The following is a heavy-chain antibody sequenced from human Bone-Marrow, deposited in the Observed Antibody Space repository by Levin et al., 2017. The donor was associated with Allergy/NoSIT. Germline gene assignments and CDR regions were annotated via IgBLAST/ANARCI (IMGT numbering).Heavy chain of an antibody. Sequence: VASVKVSCAASGITFSNHAMTWVRQAPGKGLEWVSAITPSGGSAYADSVKGRFTISRDNSKNTLYVQMNSLRAEDTAIYYCARLAWAESSGWGRAFDIWGQGTMVTVSS. CDR3: ARLAWAESSGWGRAFDI. V-gene: IGHV3-23*01. CDR1: GITFSNHA. D-gene: IGHD6-19*01. J-gene: IGHJ3*02. CDR2: ITPSGGSA.